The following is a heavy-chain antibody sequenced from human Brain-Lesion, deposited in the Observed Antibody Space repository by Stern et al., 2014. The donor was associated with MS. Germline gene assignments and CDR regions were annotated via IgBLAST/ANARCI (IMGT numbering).Heavy chain of an antibody. V-gene: IGHV3-74*02. CDR1: GFTFSNYW. CDR2: VNNDGRRT. D-gene: IGHD3-10*01. Sequence: VQLVESGGGLVQPGGSLRLSCAASGFTFSNYWMHWVRQAPGKGLVWVPRVNNDGRRTSYADSVKGRFAMSRDNAKNTLYLQMNSLRVEDTAIYYCARGERWFDSWGQGTLVTVSS. J-gene: IGHJ5*01. CDR3: ARGERWFDS.